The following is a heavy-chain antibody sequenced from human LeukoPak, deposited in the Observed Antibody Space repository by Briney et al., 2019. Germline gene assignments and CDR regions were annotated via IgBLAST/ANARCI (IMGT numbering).Heavy chain of an antibody. J-gene: IGHJ6*02. D-gene: IGHD1-26*01. Sequence: PSETLSLTCTVSGGSISSGGYYWSWIRQHPGKGLEWVSYISTSSTINYADSVKGRFTISRDNAKSSLDLQMNSLRDEDTAIYYCARDSGSYSYFALDVWGQGTTVTVSS. CDR2: ISTSSTI. V-gene: IGHV3-69-1*02. CDR1: GGSISSGGYY. CDR3: ARDSGSYSYFALDV.